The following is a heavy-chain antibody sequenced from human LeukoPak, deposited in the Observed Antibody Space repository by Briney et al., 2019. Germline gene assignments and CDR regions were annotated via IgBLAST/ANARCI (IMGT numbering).Heavy chain of an antibody. CDR2: IYHSGST. V-gene: IGHV4-38-2*02. Sequence: SETLSLTCSVSNFSISSGYYWGWIRQPPGKGLEWIGSIYHSGSTYYNPSLKSRVTISVDTSKNQFSLKLSSVTAADTAVYYCARDRSSCSGGSCTEVLDYWGQGTLVTVSS. CDR3: ARDRSSCSGGSCTEVLDY. CDR1: NFSISSGYY. D-gene: IGHD2-15*01. J-gene: IGHJ4*02.